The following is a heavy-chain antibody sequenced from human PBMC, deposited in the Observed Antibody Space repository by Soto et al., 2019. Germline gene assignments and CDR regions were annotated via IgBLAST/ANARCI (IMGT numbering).Heavy chain of an antibody. J-gene: IGHJ5*02. CDR1: VYTFTSYG. V-gene: IGHV1-18*04. CDR2: ISAYNGNT. D-gene: IGHD4-17*01. CDR3: ARESSRLPHDH. Sequence: XSVKVSCKASVYTFTSYGISWVRQAPGQGLEWMGWISAYNGNTNYAQKLQGRVTMTTDTSTSTAYMELRSLRSDDTAVYYCARESSRLPHDHWGQGTLVTVSS.